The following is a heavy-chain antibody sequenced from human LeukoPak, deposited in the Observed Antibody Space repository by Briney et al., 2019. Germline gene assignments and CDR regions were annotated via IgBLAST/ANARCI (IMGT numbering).Heavy chain of an antibody. D-gene: IGHD3-16*02. J-gene: IGHJ4*02. CDR2: ISAYNGNT. V-gene: IGHV1-18*01. CDR3: ARVGIYDYVWGSYRYTPPDY. Sequence: ASVKVSCKASGYTFTSYGISWVQQAPGQGLEWMGWISAYNGNTNYAQKLQGRVTMTTDTSTSTAYMELRSLRSDDTAVYYCARVGIYDYVWGSYRYTPPDYWGQGTLVTVSS. CDR1: GYTFTSYG.